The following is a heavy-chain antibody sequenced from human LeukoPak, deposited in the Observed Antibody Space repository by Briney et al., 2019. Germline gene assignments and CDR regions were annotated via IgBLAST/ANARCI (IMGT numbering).Heavy chain of an antibody. D-gene: IGHD6-6*01. CDR3: ARLTISSPYYFDY. CDR1: EFTFTNYA. J-gene: IGHJ4*02. CDR2: ISRSGFNT. V-gene: IGHV3-23*01. Sequence: GGSLRLSCAASEFTFTNYAMSWVRQAPGQGLEWVSAISRSGFNTYYADSVKGRFTISRDNSKNTLFLQMNSLRAEDTAVYYCARLTISSPYYFDYWGQGILVTVSS.